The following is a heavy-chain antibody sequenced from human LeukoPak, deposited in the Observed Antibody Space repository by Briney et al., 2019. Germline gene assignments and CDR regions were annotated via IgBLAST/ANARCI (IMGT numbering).Heavy chain of an antibody. CDR2: INHSGST. Sequence: GSLRLSCAASGFTFSSYGMTWVRQPPGKGLEWIGEINHSGSTNYNPSLKSRVTISVDTSKNQFSLKLSSVTAADTAVYYCARRKGPIYDYVWGSYRYTGGLDYWGQGTLVTVSS. D-gene: IGHD3-16*02. V-gene: IGHV4-34*01. CDR1: GFTFSSYG. CDR3: ARRKGPIYDYVWGSYRYTGGLDY. J-gene: IGHJ4*02.